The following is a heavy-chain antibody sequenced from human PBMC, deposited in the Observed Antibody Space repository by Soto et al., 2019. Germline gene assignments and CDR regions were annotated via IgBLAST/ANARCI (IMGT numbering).Heavy chain of an antibody. CDR3: AMTRLYDTGTNDYHRDALDI. CDR2: ISGSGGRV. CDR1: GFSFGTYV. J-gene: IGHJ3*02. V-gene: IGHV3-23*01. D-gene: IGHD3-22*01. Sequence: EVQLLESGGGMVEPRGSLKLSCAASGFSFGTYVMNWVGQAPGKGLEWVSGISGSGGRVYSADSVKGRFTISRDNSRNTLYLQMNSLRAEDTAIYYCAMTRLYDTGTNDYHRDALDIWGQGTQVTVSS.